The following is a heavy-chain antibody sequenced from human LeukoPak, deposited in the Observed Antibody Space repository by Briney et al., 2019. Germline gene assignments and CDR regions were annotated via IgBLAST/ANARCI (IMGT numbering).Heavy chain of an antibody. Sequence: PGGSLRLSCAASGFTFSSYGMHWVRQAPGKGLEWVAVIWYDGSNKYYADSVKGRFTISRDNSKNTLYLQMNSLRAEDTAVYYCARGIAVAGFDYWGQGTLVTASS. D-gene: IGHD6-19*01. CDR2: IWYDGSNK. CDR3: ARGIAVAGFDY. CDR1: GFTFSSYG. J-gene: IGHJ4*02. V-gene: IGHV3-33*01.